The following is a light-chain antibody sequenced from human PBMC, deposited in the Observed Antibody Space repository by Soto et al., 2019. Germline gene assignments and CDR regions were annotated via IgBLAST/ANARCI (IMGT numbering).Light chain of an antibody. CDR3: QQYNKWPRT. CDR1: QSVSST. Sequence: EIVMTQSPATLSVSPGERATLSCRASQSVSSTLAWYQQKPGQAPRLLIHSASARATGFPARFSASGSGTEFTLTISSLQSEDFAVYNCQQYNKWPRTFGQGTKVDI. J-gene: IGKJ2*01. CDR2: SAS. V-gene: IGKV3-15*01.